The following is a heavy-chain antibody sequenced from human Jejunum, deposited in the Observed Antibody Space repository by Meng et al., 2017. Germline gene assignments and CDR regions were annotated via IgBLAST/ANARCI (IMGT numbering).Heavy chain of an antibody. J-gene: IGHJ4*02. D-gene: IGHD1-26*01. CDR2: IYWDDDK. CDR1: VFSLSTSGMA. Sequence: HNTLEESGPTQVQPTQPLPLTLNFSVFSLSTSGMAVSWIRQSPGKALEWLALIYWDDDKRYSPSLKNRLTITKDTSKNQVFLTMTNILPVDTGTYYCAHAPSGNELLVFDFWGQGILVTVSS. CDR3: AHAPSGNELLVFDF. V-gene: IGHV2-5*02.